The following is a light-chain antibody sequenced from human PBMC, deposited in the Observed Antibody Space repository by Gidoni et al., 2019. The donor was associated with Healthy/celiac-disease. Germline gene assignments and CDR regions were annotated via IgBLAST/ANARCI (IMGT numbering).Light chain of an antibody. Sequence: EIVLTQSQATLSLSPGERATLSCRASQSVSSYLAWYQQKPGQAPRLLIYDASNRSPGIPASFSGSGSGTDFTLTISSLEPEDFAVYYCQQRSNWPWTFGQGTKVEIK. CDR2: DAS. CDR1: QSVSSY. CDR3: QQRSNWPWT. V-gene: IGKV3-11*01. J-gene: IGKJ1*01.